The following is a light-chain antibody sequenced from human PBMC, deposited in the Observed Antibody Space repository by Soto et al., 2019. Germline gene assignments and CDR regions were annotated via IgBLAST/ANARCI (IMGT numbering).Light chain of an antibody. CDR1: SSDVGAYDF. V-gene: IGLV2-14*03. J-gene: IGLJ1*01. CDR3: SSHTTRNTRV. Sequence: QSALTQPASVSGSPGQSITISCTGTSSDVGAYDFVSWYQQYPDKAPKLMIYEVSNRPSGVSNRFSGSKFAYTAILPISGLRAEDEAAYYCSSHTTRNTRVFGTGTKLTVL. CDR2: EVS.